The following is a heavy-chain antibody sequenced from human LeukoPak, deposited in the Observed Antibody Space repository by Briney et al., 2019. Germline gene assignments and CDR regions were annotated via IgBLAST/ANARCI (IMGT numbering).Heavy chain of an antibody. D-gene: IGHD2-15*01. CDR2: INHSGST. CDR3: ARDRGWFDP. Sequence: SETLSLTCAVYGGSFSGYYWSWIRQPPGKGLEWIGEINHSGSTNYNPSLKSRVTISVDTSKNQFSLRLSSVTAADTAVYYCARDRGWFDPWGQGTLVIVSS. V-gene: IGHV4-34*01. CDR1: GGSFSGYY. J-gene: IGHJ5*02.